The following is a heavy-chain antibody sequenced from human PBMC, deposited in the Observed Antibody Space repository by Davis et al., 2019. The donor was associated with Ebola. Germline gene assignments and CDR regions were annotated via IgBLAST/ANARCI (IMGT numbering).Heavy chain of an antibody. CDR2: IRSKANSYAT. D-gene: IGHD2-21*01. V-gene: IGHV3-73*01. Sequence: GESLKISCAASGFTFSSYGMHWVRQASGKGLEWVGRIRSKANSYATAYAASVKGRFTISRDDSKNTAYLQMNSLKTEDTAVYYCVGGEPFDYWGQGTLVTVSS. CDR1: GFTFSSYG. J-gene: IGHJ4*02. CDR3: VGGEPFDY.